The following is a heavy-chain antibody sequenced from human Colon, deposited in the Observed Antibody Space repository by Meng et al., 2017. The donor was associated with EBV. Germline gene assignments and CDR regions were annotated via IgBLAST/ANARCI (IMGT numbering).Heavy chain of an antibody. J-gene: IGHJ2*01. CDR1: GGSISSGNHY. V-gene: IGHV4-31*03. CDR3: ASLYGDSSVWYLDL. CDR2: IYYSGST. Sequence: QVHRQWAGPGLVKPSQTLSLTCTVSGGSISSGNHYWSWIRQHPGKGLEYIGSIYYSGSTYYNPSLKSRVIISVDTSKNQFSLRLNSVTAADTAVYYCASLYGDSSVWYLDLWGRGTLVTVSS. D-gene: IGHD4-17*01.